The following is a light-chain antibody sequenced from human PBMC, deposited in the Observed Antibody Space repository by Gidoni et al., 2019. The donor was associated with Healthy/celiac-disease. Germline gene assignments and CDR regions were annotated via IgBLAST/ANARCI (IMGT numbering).Light chain of an antibody. CDR1: QSISSY. V-gene: IGKV1-39*01. J-gene: IGKJ5*01. Sequence: DIQMTQSPSSLSASVGDRVTITCRAIQSISSYLNWYQQKPGKAPKLLIYAASSLQSGVPSRFSGSGSGTDFTLTISSLQPEDFATYYCQQSYSTPVTFGQXTRLEIK. CDR3: QQSYSTPVT. CDR2: AAS.